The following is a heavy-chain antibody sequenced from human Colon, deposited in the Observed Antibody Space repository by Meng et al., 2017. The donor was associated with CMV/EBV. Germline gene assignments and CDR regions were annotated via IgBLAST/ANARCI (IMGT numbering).Heavy chain of an antibody. J-gene: IGHJ4*02. CDR1: GFIFGDYG. Sequence: VELMESGGGVDQPGRSLRLSCVGSGFIFGDYGIHWVRQAPGKALEWVAFISTNASHKYYLESVKGRFTISRDNSENTVNLQMNSLKGEDTAVYYCAKDLVYYWSLDHWGQGTLVTVSS. CDR3: AKDLVYYWSLDH. V-gene: IGHV3-30*18. CDR2: ISTNASHK. D-gene: IGHD2-8*02.